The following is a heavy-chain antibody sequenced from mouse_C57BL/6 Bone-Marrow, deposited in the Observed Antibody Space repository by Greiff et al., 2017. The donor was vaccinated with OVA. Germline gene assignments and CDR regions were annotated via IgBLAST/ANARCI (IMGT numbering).Heavy chain of an antibody. V-gene: IGHV1-80*01. CDR2: IYPGDGDT. J-gene: IGHJ2*01. D-gene: IGHD1-1*01. CDR3: ERFPLFYYGSTLFDD. CDR1: GYAFSSYW. Sequence: QVQLQQSGAELVKPGASVKLSCKASGYAFSSYWMNWVKQRPGKGLEWIGQIYPGDGDTTYNGKFKGKATLTADKSSSTAYMQLSSLTSEDSEVYFCERFPLFYYGSTLFDDWGQGTTLTVSS.